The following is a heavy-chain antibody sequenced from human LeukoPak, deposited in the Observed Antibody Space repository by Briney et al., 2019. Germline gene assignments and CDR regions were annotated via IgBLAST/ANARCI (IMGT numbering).Heavy chain of an antibody. CDR2: ISTSNSYI. V-gene: IGHV3-21*01. J-gene: IGHJ4*02. Sequence: KPGGSLRLSCAASGFTFSTYSMTWVRQAPGKVLEWVSSISTSNSYIYYADSVEGRFTISRDNAKSSVYLQMNSLRAEDTAVYYCARVEDYYDSSGYSAWDYWGQGTLVTVSS. D-gene: IGHD3-22*01. CDR1: GFTFSTYS. CDR3: ARVEDYYDSSGYSAWDY.